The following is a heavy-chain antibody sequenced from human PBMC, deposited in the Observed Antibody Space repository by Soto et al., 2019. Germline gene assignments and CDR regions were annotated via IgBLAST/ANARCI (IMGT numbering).Heavy chain of an antibody. V-gene: IGHV3-48*01. Sequence: PGGSLRLSCAASGFTFSSYGMNWVRQAPGKGLEWVSYISSSSSTIYYADSVKGRFTISRDNAKNSLYLQMNSLKTEDTAVYYCTIRDGPYYFDYWGQGTLVTVSS. D-gene: IGHD1-20*01. CDR1: GFTFSSYG. J-gene: IGHJ4*02. CDR3: TIRDGPYYFDY. CDR2: ISSSSSTI.